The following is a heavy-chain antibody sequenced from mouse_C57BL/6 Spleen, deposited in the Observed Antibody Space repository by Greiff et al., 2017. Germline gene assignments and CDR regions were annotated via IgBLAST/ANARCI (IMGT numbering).Heavy chain of an antibody. J-gene: IGHJ2*01. CDR2: IYPGDGDT. CDR1: GSAFSSSW. CDR3: ARAGDYDPVYFDY. V-gene: IGHV1-82*01. D-gene: IGHD2-4*01. Sequence: QVQLQQSGPELVKPGASVKISCKASGSAFSSSWMNWVKQRPGKGLEWIGRIYPGDGDTNYNGKFKGKATLTADKSSSTAYMQRSSLTSEDSAVYFCARAGDYDPVYFDYWGQGTTLTVSS.